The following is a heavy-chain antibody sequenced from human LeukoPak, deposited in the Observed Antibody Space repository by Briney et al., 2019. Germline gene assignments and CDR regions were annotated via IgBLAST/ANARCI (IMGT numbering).Heavy chain of an antibody. V-gene: IGHV3-30*18. CDR1: GFTFRSYG. D-gene: IGHD6-19*01. Sequence: PGRSLRLSCAASGFTFRSYGMHWVRQAPGKGLEWVAVISYDGSNKYYADSVKGRFTISRDNSKNTLYLQMNSLRAEDTAVYYCAKVGSGWSGDYWGQGTLVTVSS. CDR3: AKVGSGWSGDY. CDR2: ISYDGSNK. J-gene: IGHJ4*02.